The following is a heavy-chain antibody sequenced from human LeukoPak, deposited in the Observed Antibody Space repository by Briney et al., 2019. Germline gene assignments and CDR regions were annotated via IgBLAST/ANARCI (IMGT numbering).Heavy chain of an antibody. D-gene: IGHD2-21*02. CDR1: GGSISSYY. CDR3: ARGNENYCGGDCYLDY. Sequence: SETLSLTCTVSGGSISSYYWSWIRQPPGKGLEWIGYTYYSGSTNYNPSLKSRVTISVDTSKNQFSLKLSSVTAADTAVYYCARGNENYCGGDCYLDYWGQGTLLTVSS. CDR2: TYYSGST. J-gene: IGHJ4*02. V-gene: IGHV4-59*01.